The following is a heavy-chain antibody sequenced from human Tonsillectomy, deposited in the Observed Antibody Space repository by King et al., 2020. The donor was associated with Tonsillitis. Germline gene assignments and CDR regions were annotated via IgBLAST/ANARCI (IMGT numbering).Heavy chain of an antibody. Sequence: QLQLQESGPGLVKPSETLSLTCTVSGGSISVSSYYWGWIRQPPGKGLEWIGNIYYSGNTYYNPSLKSRVTISVDTSMNQFSLKLSSVTAADTAVYYCARSYYDYLWGNYRDNWFDPWGQGTLVTVSS. J-gene: IGHJ5*02. CDR1: GGSISVSSYY. D-gene: IGHD3-16*02. CDR3: ARSYYDYLWGNYRDNWFDP. CDR2: IYYSGNT. V-gene: IGHV4-39*01.